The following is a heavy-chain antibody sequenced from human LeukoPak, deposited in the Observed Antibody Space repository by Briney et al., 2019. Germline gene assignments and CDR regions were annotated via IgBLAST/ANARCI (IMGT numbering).Heavy chain of an antibody. J-gene: IGHJ4*02. CDR2: ISWDGGST. CDR3: MSDLDN. Sequence: GGSLRLSCAASGFTFDDYAMHWVRQAPGKGLEWVSLISWDGGSTYYADSVKGRFTISRDNSKNSLYLQMNSLKTEDTAIYYCMSDLDNWGQGTLVTVSS. CDR1: GFTFDDYA. V-gene: IGHV3-43D*03.